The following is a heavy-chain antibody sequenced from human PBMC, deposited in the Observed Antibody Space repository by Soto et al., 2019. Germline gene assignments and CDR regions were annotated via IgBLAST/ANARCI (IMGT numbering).Heavy chain of an antibody. V-gene: IGHV3-30-3*02. CDR2: ISYDGSNK. J-gene: IGHJ4*02. Sequence: QVQLVESGGGVVQPGRSLRLPCAASGFIFSSYAMHWVRQAPGKGLEWVAVISYDGSNKYYADSVKGRFTISRDNSKNTLYLQMNSLRAEDTAVYYCAKELQRSFDYWGQGSLVTVSS. CDR3: AKELQRSFDY. CDR1: GFIFSSYA. D-gene: IGHD2-21*02.